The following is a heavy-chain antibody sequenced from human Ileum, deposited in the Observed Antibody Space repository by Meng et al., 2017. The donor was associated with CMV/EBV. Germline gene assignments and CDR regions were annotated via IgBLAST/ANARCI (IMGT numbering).Heavy chain of an antibody. Sequence: GESLKISCAASGFTFSSYEMNWVRQAPGKGLEWVSYISSSGSTIYYADSVKGRFTISRDNAKNSLYLQMNSLRAEDTAVYYCARDGIYDFWSGYRLYYGMDVWGQGTTVTVSS. CDR2: ISSSGSTI. D-gene: IGHD3-3*01. V-gene: IGHV3-48*03. J-gene: IGHJ6*02. CDR3: ARDGIYDFWSGYRLYYGMDV. CDR1: GFTFSSYE.